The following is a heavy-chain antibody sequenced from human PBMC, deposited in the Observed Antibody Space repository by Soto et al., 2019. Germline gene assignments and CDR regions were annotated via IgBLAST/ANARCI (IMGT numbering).Heavy chain of an antibody. CDR2: VSHSRGT. Sequence: QLQLQESGSGLVKPSQTLSLTCHVSGGSISSGGYSWRWIRQPPGKGLGGIGYVSHSRGTFYYPTRTSRATRSVDRVKNQFSQKLSSVTAADTAVYYGARRKGDYYYGMDVWGQGTTVTVSS. CDR1: GGSISSGGYS. CDR3: ARRKGDYYYGMDV. V-gene: IGHV4-30-2*01. J-gene: IGHJ6*02.